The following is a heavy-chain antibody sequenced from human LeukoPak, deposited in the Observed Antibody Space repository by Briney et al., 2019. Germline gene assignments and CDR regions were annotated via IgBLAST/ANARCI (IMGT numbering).Heavy chain of an antibody. Sequence: GGSLRLSCAASGFTFSSYSMNWVRQAPGKGLEWVSSISSSSSYIYYADSVKGRFTISRDNAKNSLYLQMSSLRAEDTAVYYCARGSFAHYYDSSGSSWGQGTMVTVSS. V-gene: IGHV3-21*01. D-gene: IGHD3-22*01. CDR3: ARGSFAHYYDSSGSS. CDR1: GFTFSSYS. J-gene: IGHJ3*01. CDR2: ISSSSSYI.